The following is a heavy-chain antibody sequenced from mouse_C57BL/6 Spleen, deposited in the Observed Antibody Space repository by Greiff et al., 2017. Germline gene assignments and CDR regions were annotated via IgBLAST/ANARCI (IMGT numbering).Heavy chain of an antibody. Sequence: EVQLVESGGGLVKPGGSLKLSCAASGFTFSDYGMHWVRQAPEKGLEWVAYISSGSSTIYYADTVKGRFTISRDNAKNTLFLQMTSLRSEDTAMYYCARREYSPSYDLDYWGQGTTLTVSS. J-gene: IGHJ2*01. CDR1: GFTFSDYG. D-gene: IGHD2-12*01. CDR2: ISSGSSTI. V-gene: IGHV5-17*01. CDR3: ARREYSPSYDLDY.